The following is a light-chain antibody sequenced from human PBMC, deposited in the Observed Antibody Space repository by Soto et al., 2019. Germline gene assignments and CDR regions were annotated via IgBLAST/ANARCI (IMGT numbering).Light chain of an antibody. J-gene: IGKJ5*01. CDR2: AAS. CDR1: QSISSY. CDR3: QQSYSTPSIT. Sequence: DIQITQPPSSLSASVGDRVTISCRGSQSISSYLNWYQQKPGKAPKLLIYAASSLQSGVPSRFSGSGSGTDFTLTISSLQPEDFAAYYCQQSYSTPSITFGQGTRLENK. V-gene: IGKV1-39*01.